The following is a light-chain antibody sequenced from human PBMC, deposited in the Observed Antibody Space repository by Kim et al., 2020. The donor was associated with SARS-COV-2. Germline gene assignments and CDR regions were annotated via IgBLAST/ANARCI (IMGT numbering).Light chain of an antibody. J-gene: IGKJ1*01. Sequence: PAATATLSCRANEVVTASAVSWYQQKPGQAPRLLIYAASSRATGVPERFSGSGFGTDFTLTISRLEPEDFAVYYCQHCGSSLWTFGQGTKVDIK. CDR2: AAS. CDR3: QHCGSSLWT. V-gene: IGKV3-20*01. CDR1: EVVTASA.